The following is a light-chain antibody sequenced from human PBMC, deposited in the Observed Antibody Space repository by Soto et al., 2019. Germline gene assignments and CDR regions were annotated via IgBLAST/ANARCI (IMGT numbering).Light chain of an antibody. CDR3: SSXRSDXTLX. V-gene: IGLV2-14*01. CDR1: SRDVGGYNY. Sequence: QSALTQPASVSGSPGQSITISCTGTSRDVGGYNYVSWYQQHPGKAPKLMISEVSNRPSGVSDRFSGSKSGNTASLTISGXXAEDEAEYYCSSXRSDXTLXFGGGT. J-gene: IGLJ2*01. CDR2: EVS.